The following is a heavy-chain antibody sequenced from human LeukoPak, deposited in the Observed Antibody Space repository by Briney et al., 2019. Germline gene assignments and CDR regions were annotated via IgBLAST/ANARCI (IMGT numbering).Heavy chain of an antibody. Sequence: ASVKVSCKASGYTFTGYYMHWVRQAPGQGLEWMGWINPNSGGTNYAQKFQGRVTMTRDTSISTAYMELSRLRSDDTAVYYCARDRPRRFLEWPPYYLDYWGQGTLVTVSS. J-gene: IGHJ4*02. D-gene: IGHD3-3*01. CDR3: ARDRPRRFLEWPPYYLDY. CDR1: GYTFTGYY. V-gene: IGHV1-2*02. CDR2: INPNSGGT.